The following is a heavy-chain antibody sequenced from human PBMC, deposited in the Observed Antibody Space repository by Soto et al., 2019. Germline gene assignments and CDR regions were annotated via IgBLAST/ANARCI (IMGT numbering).Heavy chain of an antibody. D-gene: IGHD2-8*02. CDR2: ISRDGGTK. J-gene: IGHJ4*02. V-gene: IGHV3-30*03. Sequence: QVQLVESGGGVVQPGRSLRLSCAVSGFTVSTYGMHWVRQAPGKGLEWVAVISRDGGTKYYADSVKGRLTISRDNSRNTLFLEMNSLRGDDIAVYYCTGEVASGYWGQGTLVTVSS. CDR1: GFTVSTYG. CDR3: TGEVASGY.